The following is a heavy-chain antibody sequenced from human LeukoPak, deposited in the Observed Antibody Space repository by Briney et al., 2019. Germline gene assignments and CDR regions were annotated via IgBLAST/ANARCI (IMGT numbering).Heavy chain of an antibody. CDR1: GYTFTSYA. D-gene: IGHD6-19*01. J-gene: IGHJ4*02. Sequence: ASVKVSCKASGYTFTSYAISWVRQAPGQGLERMGRIIPILGIANYAQKFQGRVTITADKSTSTAYMELSSLRSEDTAVYYCARDRLAGYSSGWYGHYDYWGQGTLVTVSS. V-gene: IGHV1-69*04. CDR3: ARDRLAGYSSGWYGHYDY. CDR2: IIPILGIA.